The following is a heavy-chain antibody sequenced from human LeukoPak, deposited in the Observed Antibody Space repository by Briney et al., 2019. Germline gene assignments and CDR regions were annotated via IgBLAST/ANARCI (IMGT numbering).Heavy chain of an antibody. CDR1: GFTVSSNY. J-gene: IGHJ6*02. CDR3: ARGYSSSWYRYYYYYGMDV. D-gene: IGHD6-13*01. Sequence: GSLRLSCAASGFTVSSNYMSWVRQPPGKGLEWIGEINHSGSTNYNPSLKSRVTISVDTSKNQFSLKLSSVTAADTAVYYCARGYSSSWYRYYYYYGMDVWGQGTTVTVSS. CDR2: INHSGST. V-gene: IGHV4-34*01.